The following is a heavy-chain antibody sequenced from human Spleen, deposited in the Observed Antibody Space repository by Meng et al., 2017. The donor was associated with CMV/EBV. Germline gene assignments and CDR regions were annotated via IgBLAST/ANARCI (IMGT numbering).Heavy chain of an antibody. Sequence: ASVKVSCKVSGHSLSELSMHWVRQAPGKGLEWMGGFDPEDGEIIYAQRFQGRVTITADKSTSTAYMELSSLRSEDTAVYYCARDPRGSSSASGYWGQGTLVTVPQ. CDR1: GHSLSELS. D-gene: IGHD6-13*01. V-gene: IGHV1-24*01. J-gene: IGHJ4*02. CDR2: FDPEDGEI. CDR3: ARDPRGSSSASGY.